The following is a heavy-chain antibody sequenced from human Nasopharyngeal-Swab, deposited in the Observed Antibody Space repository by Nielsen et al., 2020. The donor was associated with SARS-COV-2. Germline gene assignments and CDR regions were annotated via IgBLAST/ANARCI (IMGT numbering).Heavy chain of an antibody. J-gene: IGHJ3*02. Sequence: GESLKISCAASGFTFSSYWMSWVRQAPGKGLEWVANIKQDGSEKYYVDSVKGRFTISRDNAKNSLYLQMNSLRAEDTAVYYCARASGSYLLAFDIWGQGTMVTVSS. V-gene: IGHV3-7*04. CDR3: ARASGSYLLAFDI. CDR1: GFTFSSYW. CDR2: IKQDGSEK. D-gene: IGHD1-26*01.